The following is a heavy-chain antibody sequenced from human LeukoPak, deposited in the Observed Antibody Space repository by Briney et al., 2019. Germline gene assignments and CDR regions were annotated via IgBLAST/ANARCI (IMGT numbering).Heavy chain of an antibody. J-gene: IGHJ5*02. CDR2: IYYSGST. D-gene: IGHD1-26*01. CDR3: ARYYSGSYYSAWFDP. Sequence: PSETLSLTCTVSGGSISSYYWSWIRQPPGKGLEWIGYIYYSGSTNYNPSLKSRVTISVDTSKNQFSLKLSSVTAADTAVYYCARYYSGSYYSAWFDPWGQGTLVTVSS. CDR1: GGSISSYY. V-gene: IGHV4-59*01.